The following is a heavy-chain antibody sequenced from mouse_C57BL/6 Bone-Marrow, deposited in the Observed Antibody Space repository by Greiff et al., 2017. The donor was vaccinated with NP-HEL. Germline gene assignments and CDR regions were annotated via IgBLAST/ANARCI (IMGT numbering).Heavy chain of an antibody. D-gene: IGHD2-4*01. J-gene: IGHJ4*01. Sequence: EVKLVESGGGLVQPGGSLSLSCAASGFTFTDYYMSWVRQPPGKALEWLVFIRNKANGYTTEYSASVKGRFTISRDNYQSILYLQMNALRAEDSATYYCARSIDYDYADDPFYAMDYWGQGTSVTVSS. CDR1: GFTFTDYY. CDR3: ARSIDYDYADDPFYAMDY. V-gene: IGHV7-3*01. CDR2: IRNKANGYTT.